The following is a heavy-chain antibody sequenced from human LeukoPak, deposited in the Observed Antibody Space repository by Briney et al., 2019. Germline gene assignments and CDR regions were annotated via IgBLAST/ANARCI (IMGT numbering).Heavy chain of an antibody. V-gene: IGHV4-39*07. Sequence: SETLSLTCTVSGGSITSSSYYWGWIRQPPGKGLEWIGSVYYSGNTYYNSSLKSRVTISVDTSKNQFSLKLSSVTAADTAVYYCARDQIVVVPAARAYYYYYYKDVWGKGTTVTISS. D-gene: IGHD2-2*01. CDR3: ARDQIVVVPAARAYYYYYYKDV. J-gene: IGHJ6*03. CDR1: GGSITSSSYY. CDR2: VYYSGNT.